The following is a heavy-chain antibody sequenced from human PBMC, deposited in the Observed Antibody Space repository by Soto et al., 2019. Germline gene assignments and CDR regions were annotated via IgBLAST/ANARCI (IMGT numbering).Heavy chain of an antibody. J-gene: IGHJ4*02. CDR3: ARGGTPIDY. V-gene: IGHV4-61*01. CDR2: IYYSGST. CDR1: GGSVSSGSYY. D-gene: IGHD3-16*01. Sequence: SETLSLTCTVSGGSVSSGSYYWSWIRQPPGKGLEWIGYIYYSGSTNYNPSLKSRVTISVDTSTSTAYMELRSLRSDDTAVYYCARGGTPIDYWGQGTLVTVSS.